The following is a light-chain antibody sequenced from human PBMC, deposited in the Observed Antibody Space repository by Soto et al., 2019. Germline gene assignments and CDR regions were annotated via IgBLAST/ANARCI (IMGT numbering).Light chain of an antibody. J-gene: IGKJ4*01. CDR2: AAS. V-gene: IGKV1-12*01. CDR3: QQANSLPPLT. CDR1: QDITNW. Sequence: DIQMTQSPSSVSASVGDRVTITCRASQDITNWLAWYQQKPGKAPKLLIYAASNLQSGVPSRFSGSGSGTDFTLTISSLQPEDFATYYCQQANSLPPLTFGGGTKVEIK.